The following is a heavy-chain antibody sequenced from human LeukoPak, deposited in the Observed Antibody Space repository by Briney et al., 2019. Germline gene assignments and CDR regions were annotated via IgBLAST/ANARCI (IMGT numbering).Heavy chain of an antibody. V-gene: IGHV5-51*01. D-gene: IGHD3-10*01. CDR3: ARHLRMVRGVTYGMDV. J-gene: IGHJ6*02. Sequence: GESLKISCKGSGYSFTSYWIGWVRQMPGKGLEWMGIIYPGDSDTRYSPSFQGQVTISADKSISTAYLQWSSLKVSDTAMYYCARHLRMVRGVTYGMDVWGQGTTVTVSS. CDR1: GYSFTSYW. CDR2: IYPGDSDT.